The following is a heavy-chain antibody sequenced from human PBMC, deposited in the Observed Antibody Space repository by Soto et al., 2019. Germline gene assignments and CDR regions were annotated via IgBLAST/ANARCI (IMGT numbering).Heavy chain of an antibody. V-gene: IGHV3-66*01. J-gene: IGHJ4*02. CDR3: ARDPWAADY. Sequence: EVQLVESRGGLVQPGGSLRLSCAASGFTVSTKYMSWVRQAPGEGLEWVSVIYSGGSTFYADSVRGRFTISRDNSKNTVNLQMNSLRAEDTAVYYCARDPWAADYWGQGTLVTVSS. CDR2: IYSGGST. CDR1: GFTVSTKY. D-gene: IGHD3-16*01.